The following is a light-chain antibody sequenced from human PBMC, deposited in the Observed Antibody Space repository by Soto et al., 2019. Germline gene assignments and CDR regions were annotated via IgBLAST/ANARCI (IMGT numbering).Light chain of an antibody. Sequence: EIVLTQSPGTLSLSPGERATLSCRASQTVSSSYLGWYQQKAGQAPRLLIYGGSSRATGTPDRFSGSGSGTDFTLTISRLEPEDFAAYYCQQYGSSPWTFGQGTKVEIK. CDR1: QTVSSSY. V-gene: IGKV3-20*01. CDR3: QQYGSSPWT. CDR2: GGS. J-gene: IGKJ1*01.